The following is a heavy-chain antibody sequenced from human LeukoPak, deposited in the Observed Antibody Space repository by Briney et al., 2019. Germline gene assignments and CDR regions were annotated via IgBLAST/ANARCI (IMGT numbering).Heavy chain of an antibody. J-gene: IGHJ4*01. CDR1: GFTFSNYW. D-gene: IGHD7-27*01. CDR2: IKSDGSST. V-gene: IGHV3-74*01. Sequence: GGSLRLSCAASGFTFSNYWMHWVRQAPGEALMWVSRIKSDGSSTTYAGSVEGRFTISRDNAKNTLYLQMNNLRAEDTAMYYCASSLGPLTEYWGQGTLVTVSS. CDR3: ASSLGPLTEY.